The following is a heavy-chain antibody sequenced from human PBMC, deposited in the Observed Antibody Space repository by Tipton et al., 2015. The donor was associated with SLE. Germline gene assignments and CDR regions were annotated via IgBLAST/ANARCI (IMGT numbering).Heavy chain of an antibody. J-gene: IGHJ5*02. CDR1: GASVSSHY. D-gene: IGHD4-11*01. CDR3: AREEGDYNNYGWFDP. Sequence: TLSLTCTVSGASVSSHYWNWIRQTPGKGLEWIGYIHYNRDTNYHPSLKSRVTISLDTSKNQFSLRLSSVTAADTAVYYCAREEGDYNNYGWFDPWGQGTLVTVSS. V-gene: IGHV4-59*02. CDR2: IHYNRDT.